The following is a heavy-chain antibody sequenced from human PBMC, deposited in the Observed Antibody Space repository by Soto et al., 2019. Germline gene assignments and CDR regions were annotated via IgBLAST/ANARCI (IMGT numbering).Heavy chain of an antibody. D-gene: IGHD2-15*01. Sequence: GASVKVSCKASGHTFTSYGISWVRPAPGQGLEWMGWISAYNGNTNYAQKLQGRVTMTTDTSTSTAYMELRSLRSDDTAVYYCARVREGVAATDYYYYMDVWGKGTTVTSP. V-gene: IGHV1-18*01. J-gene: IGHJ6*03. CDR1: GHTFTSYG. CDR2: ISAYNGNT. CDR3: ARVREGVAATDYYYYMDV.